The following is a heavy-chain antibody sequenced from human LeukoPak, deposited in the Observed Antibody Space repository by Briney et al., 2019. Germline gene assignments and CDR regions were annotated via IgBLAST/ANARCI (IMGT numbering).Heavy chain of an antibody. D-gene: IGHD6-6*01. V-gene: IGHV3-53*01. Sequence: PGGSLRLSCAASGFTVSSNYVSWVRQAPGKGLEWVSVIYSGGSTYYADSVKGRFTISRDNSKNTLYLQMNSLRAEDTAVYYCAKLLWAEYSSSSALDYWGQGTLVTVSS. J-gene: IGHJ4*02. CDR3: AKLLWAEYSSSSALDY. CDR2: IYSGGST. CDR1: GFTVSSNY.